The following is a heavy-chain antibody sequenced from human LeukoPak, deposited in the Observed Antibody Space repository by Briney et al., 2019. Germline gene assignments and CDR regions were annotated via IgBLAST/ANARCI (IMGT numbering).Heavy chain of an antibody. CDR2: INHSGST. J-gene: IGHJ5*02. Sequence: PSETLSLTCAVYGGSFSGYYWGWIRQPPGKGLEWIGAINHSGSTNYNPSLKSRVTISVDTSKNQFSLKLSSVTAADTAVYYCARAPGYSSSSGGLDPWGQGTLVTVSS. V-gene: IGHV4-34*01. CDR3: ARAPGYSSSSGGLDP. CDR1: GGSFSGYY. D-gene: IGHD6-6*01.